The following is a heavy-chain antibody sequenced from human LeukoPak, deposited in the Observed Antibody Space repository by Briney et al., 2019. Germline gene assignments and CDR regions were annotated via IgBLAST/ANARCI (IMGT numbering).Heavy chain of an antibody. Sequence: ASVKVSCKASGYTFTNYGISWVRQAPGQGLEWMGWLSASNGNTKYAQKLQGRVTMTTDTSTSTAYMELRSLRSDDTAVYYCARMEQLLLDSWLDPWGQGTLVTVSS. J-gene: IGHJ5*02. CDR3: ARMEQLLLDSWLDP. V-gene: IGHV1-18*01. CDR1: GYTFTNYG. CDR2: LSASNGNT. D-gene: IGHD2-2*01.